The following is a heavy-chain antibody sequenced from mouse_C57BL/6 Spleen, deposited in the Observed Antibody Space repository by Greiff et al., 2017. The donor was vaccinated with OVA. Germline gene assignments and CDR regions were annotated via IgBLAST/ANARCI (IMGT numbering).Heavy chain of an antibody. CDR2: IYPGSGST. V-gene: IGHV1-55*01. CDR3: ARNGAYYSNDEYYFDY. D-gene: IGHD2-5*01. Sequence: VQLQQPGAELVKPGASVKMSCKASGYTFTSYWITWVKQRPGQGLEWIGDIYPGSGSTNYNEKFKSKATLTVDTSSSTAYMQLSSLTSEDSAVYYCARNGAYYSNDEYYFDYWGQGTTLTVSS. CDR1: GYTFTSYW. J-gene: IGHJ2*01.